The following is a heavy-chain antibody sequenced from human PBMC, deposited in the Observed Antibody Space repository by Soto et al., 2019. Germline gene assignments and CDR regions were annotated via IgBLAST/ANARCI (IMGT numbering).Heavy chain of an antibody. J-gene: IGHJ6*03. D-gene: IGHD6-6*01. Sequence: SETLSLTCTVSGGSFSGYYWSWIRQPPGKGLEWIAYIYYGGSTNYNPSLKSRVTVSVDTSKNQFSLKLSSVTAADTAVYYCARRPEYSSSSLDYYYYYMDVWGKGTTVTVSS. CDR1: GGSFSGYY. CDR3: ARRPEYSSSSLDYYYYYMDV. CDR2: IYYGGST. V-gene: IGHV4-59*08.